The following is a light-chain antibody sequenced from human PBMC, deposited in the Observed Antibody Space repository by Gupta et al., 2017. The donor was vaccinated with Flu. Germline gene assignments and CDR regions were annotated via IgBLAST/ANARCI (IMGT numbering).Light chain of an antibody. V-gene: IGKV3-20*01. J-gene: IGKJ3*01. CDR3: HQDCSSPLM. CDR1: QSVSSSY. Sequence: EIVLTQSPGTLSLSPGERATLSCRASQSVSSSYLAWYQQKPGQAPRLLIYGASSSATGIPDRFSGSGSGTAFTLTIIRLEPEDFAVYYCHQDCSSPLMFGPGTKVDIK. CDR2: GAS.